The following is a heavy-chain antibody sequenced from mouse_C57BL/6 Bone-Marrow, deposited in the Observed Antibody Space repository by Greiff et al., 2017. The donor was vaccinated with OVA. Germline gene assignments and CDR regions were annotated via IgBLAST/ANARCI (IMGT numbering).Heavy chain of an antibody. Sequence: EVKLQESGPGLVKPSQSLSLTCSVTGYSITSGYYWNWIRQFPGNKLEWMGYISYDGSNDYNPSLKNRISITRDTSKNQFFLKLNSVTTEDTATYYCARDPYYYGSSWGFAYWGQGTLVTVSA. CDR3: ARDPYYYGSSWGFAY. J-gene: IGHJ3*01. CDR1: GYSITSGYY. CDR2: ISYDGSN. V-gene: IGHV3-6*01. D-gene: IGHD1-1*01.